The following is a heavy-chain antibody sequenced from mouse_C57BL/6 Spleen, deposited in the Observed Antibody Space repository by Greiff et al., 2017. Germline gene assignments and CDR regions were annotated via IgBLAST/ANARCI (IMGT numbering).Heavy chain of an antibody. CDR3: ASPTVVFDY. V-gene: IGHV1-82*01. J-gene: IGHJ2*01. CDR1: GYAFSSSW. Sequence: QVQLQQSGPELVKPGASVKISCKASGYAFSSSWMNWVKQRPGKGLEWIGRIYPGDGATNYNGKFKGKATLTADKSSSTAYMQHSSLTSEESAVYFCASPTVVFDYWGQGTTLTVSS. D-gene: IGHD1-1*01. CDR2: IYPGDGAT.